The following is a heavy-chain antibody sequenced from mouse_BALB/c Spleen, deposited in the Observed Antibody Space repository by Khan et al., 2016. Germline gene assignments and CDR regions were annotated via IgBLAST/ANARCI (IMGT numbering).Heavy chain of an antibody. CDR3: ARYRYYYGSSRYFDV. CDR1: GYTFTNYG. V-gene: IGHV9-3-1*01. CDR2: INTYSGES. Sequence: QVQLKQSGPELKKPGKTVKISCKASGYTFTNYGMNWVKQAPGKGLKWMGWINTYSGESTYADDFKGRFAFSLETSANTAYLQINNLKNEDTATXFCARYRYYYGSSRYFDVWGAGTTVTVSS. J-gene: IGHJ1*01. D-gene: IGHD1-1*01.